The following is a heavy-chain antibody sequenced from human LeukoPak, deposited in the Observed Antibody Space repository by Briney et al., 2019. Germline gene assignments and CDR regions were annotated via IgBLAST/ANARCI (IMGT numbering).Heavy chain of an antibody. CDR2: IYYSGST. D-gene: IGHD6-13*01. CDR3: ARNGDSSSWYVDY. J-gene: IGHJ4*02. Sequence: SETLSLTCTVSGGSISSSSYYWGWIRQPPGKGLEWIGSIYYSGSTYYNPSLKSRVTISVDTSKNQFSLKLSSVTAADTAVYYCARNGDSSSWYVDYWGQGTLVTVSS. CDR1: GGSISSSSYY. V-gene: IGHV4-39*01.